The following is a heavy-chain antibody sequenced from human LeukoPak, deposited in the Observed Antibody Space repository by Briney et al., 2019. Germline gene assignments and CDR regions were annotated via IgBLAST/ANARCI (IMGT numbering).Heavy chain of an antibody. D-gene: IGHD2-2*01. CDR1: GYTFTGYY. CDR3: ARVPVVVPAALAYFDY. V-gene: IGHV1-2*02. Sequence: ASVKVSCKASGYTFTGYYMHWVRQAPGQGLEWMGWINPNSGGTNYAQKLQGRVTMTRDTSISTAYMELSRLRSDDTAVYYCARVPVVVPAALAYFDYWGQGTLVSVSS. CDR2: INPNSGGT. J-gene: IGHJ4*02.